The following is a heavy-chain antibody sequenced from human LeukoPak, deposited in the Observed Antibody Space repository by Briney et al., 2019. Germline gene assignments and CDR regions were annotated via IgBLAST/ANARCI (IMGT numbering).Heavy chain of an antibody. D-gene: IGHD6-25*01. CDR2: IKEDGSVT. J-gene: IGHJ4*02. V-gene: IGHV3-7*01. CDR3: ARDSGYGTYDD. CDR1: GFSFSASW. Sequence: PGGSLRLSCAAASGFSFSASWMQWVRQAPGKGLEWVASIKEDGSVTRYVDSVKDRFTISRDNAKNPLFLQMNGLRAEDTAVYYCARDSGYGTYDDWGQGTLVTVSS.